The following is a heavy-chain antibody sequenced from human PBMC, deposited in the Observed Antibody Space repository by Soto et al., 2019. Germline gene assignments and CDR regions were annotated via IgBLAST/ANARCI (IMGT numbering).Heavy chain of an antibody. D-gene: IGHD3-9*01. CDR2: IIPILGIA. CDR1: GGTFSSYS. J-gene: IGHJ4*01. CDR3: ARLEGLATISSYFDF. V-gene: IGHV1-69*02. Sequence: GASVEVSCKASGGTFSSYSISCVRQAPGKGLEWMGRIIPILGIANYAQKFQGRVTITADKSTSTAYMELSSLRSEDSAVYFCARLEGLATISSYFDFWGHGALVTVSS.